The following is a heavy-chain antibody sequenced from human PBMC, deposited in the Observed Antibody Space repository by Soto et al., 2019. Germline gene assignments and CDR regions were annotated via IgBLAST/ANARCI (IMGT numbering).Heavy chain of an antibody. CDR1: GGTFSSYA. V-gene: IGHV1-69*13. D-gene: IGHD4-17*01. Sequence: GASVKVSCKASGGTFSSYAISWVRQAPGQGLEWMGGIIPIFGTANDAQKFQGRVTITADESTSTAYMELSSLRSEDTAVYYCARASDYGDYVYSGINWFDPWGQGTLVTVSS. J-gene: IGHJ5*02. CDR2: IIPIFGTA. CDR3: ARASDYGDYVYSGINWFDP.